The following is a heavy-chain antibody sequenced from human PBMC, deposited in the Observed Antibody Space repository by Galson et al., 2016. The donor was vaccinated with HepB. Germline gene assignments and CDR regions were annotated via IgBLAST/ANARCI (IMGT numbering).Heavy chain of an antibody. D-gene: IGHD3-22*01. V-gene: IGHV3-21*01. CDR1: GFTFSSYT. CDR3: VRQRSENQPYYSDGSGYYHY. J-gene: IGHJ4*02. CDR2: ISGSSGYR. Sequence: SLRLSCAASGFTFSSYTMSWVRQAPGKGLEWVSSISGSSGYRYYADSLKGRFTVSRDNARNSVYLQVNSLRAEDTTVYYCVRQRSENQPYYSDGSGYYHYWGQGTLVAVSS.